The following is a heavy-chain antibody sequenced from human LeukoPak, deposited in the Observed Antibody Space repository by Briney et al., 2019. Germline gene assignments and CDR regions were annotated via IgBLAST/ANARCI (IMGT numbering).Heavy chain of an antibody. CDR1: NASISSNTYY. J-gene: IGHJ4*02. Sequence: PSETLSLTCTVSNASISSNTYYRAWIRQPPGQGLEYIGSINYHGSTYYNPSLKSRVTLSVDTSKNQFSLKLNSVTAADTAVYYCATYKYDYVWGNQHFDYWGQGTLVAVSS. CDR3: ATYKYDYVWGNQHFDY. V-gene: IGHV4-39*07. CDR2: INYHGST. D-gene: IGHD3-16*01.